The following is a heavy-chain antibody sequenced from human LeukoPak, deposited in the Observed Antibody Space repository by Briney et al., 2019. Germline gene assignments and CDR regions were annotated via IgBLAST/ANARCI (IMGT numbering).Heavy chain of an antibody. J-gene: IGHJ4*02. Sequence: GGSLRLSCAASGFTFDDYAMHWVRQAPGKGLEWVSGISWNSGSIGYADSVKGRFTISRDNAKNSLYLQMNSLRAEDTALYYCAKDILDGYNMGPHAYWGQGTLVTVSS. CDR2: ISWNSGSI. CDR3: AKDILDGYNMGPHAY. D-gene: IGHD5-24*01. CDR1: GFTFDDYA. V-gene: IGHV3-9*01.